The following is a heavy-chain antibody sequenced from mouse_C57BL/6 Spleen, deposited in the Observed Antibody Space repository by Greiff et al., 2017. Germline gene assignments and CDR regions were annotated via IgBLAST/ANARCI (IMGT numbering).Heavy chain of an antibody. CDR2: INYDGSST. V-gene: IGHV5-16*01. Sequence: EVQLVESEGGLVQPGSSMKLSCTASGFTFSDYYMAWVRQVPEKGLEWVANINYDGSSTYYLDSLKSRFIISRDNAKNILYLQMSSLKSEDTATYYCARGRDYDDWYFDVWGTGTTVTVSS. J-gene: IGHJ1*03. D-gene: IGHD2-4*01. CDR3: ARGRDYDDWYFDV. CDR1: GFTFSDYY.